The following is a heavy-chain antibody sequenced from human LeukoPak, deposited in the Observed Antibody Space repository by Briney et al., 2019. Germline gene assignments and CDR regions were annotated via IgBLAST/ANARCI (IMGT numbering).Heavy chain of an antibody. D-gene: IGHD6-19*01. CDR3: ARAYSSGSGVETFDI. V-gene: IGHV3-33*08. Sequence: GGSLRLSCAASGFTFRSYAMTWVRQAPGKGLEWVAVIWYDGSDKYYGDSVKGRFSVSRDNSENRLYLQMNGLRAEDTAVYYCARAYSSGSGVETFDIWGQGTMATVSS. J-gene: IGHJ3*02. CDR1: GFTFRSYA. CDR2: IWYDGSDK.